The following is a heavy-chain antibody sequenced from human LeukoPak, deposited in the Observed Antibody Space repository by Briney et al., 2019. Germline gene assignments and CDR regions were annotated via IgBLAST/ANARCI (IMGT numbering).Heavy chain of an antibody. V-gene: IGHV3-30*04. J-gene: IGHJ4*02. CDR2: ISYDGSNK. CDR1: GFTFSSYA. CDR3: ARTTYYGDSGFDY. D-gene: IGHD4-17*01. Sequence: GGSLRLSCAASGFTFSSYAMHWVRQAPGKGLEWVAVISYDGSNKYYADSVKGRFTISRDNSKNTLYLQMSSLRAEDTAVYYCARTTYYGDSGFDYWGQGTLVTVSS.